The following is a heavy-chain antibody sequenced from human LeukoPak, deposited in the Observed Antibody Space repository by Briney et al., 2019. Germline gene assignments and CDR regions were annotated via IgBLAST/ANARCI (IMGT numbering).Heavy chain of an antibody. V-gene: IGHV1-2*02. CDR3: ARQAHTVTLYNWFDP. D-gene: IGHD4-17*01. J-gene: IGHJ5*02. Sequence: ASVTVSCKASGYTFTGYYMHWVRQAPGQGLEWMGWINPNSGGTNYAQKFQGRVTMTRDTSISTAYMELSRLRSDDTAVYYCARQAHTVTLYNWFDPWGQGTLVTVSS. CDR2: INPNSGGT. CDR1: GYTFTGYY.